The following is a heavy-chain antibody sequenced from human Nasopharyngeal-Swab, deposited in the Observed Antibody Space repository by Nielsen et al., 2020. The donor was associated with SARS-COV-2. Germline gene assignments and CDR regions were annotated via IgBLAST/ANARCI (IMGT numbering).Heavy chain of an antibody. CDR1: GGSISSSSYY. CDR2: IYYSGST. Sequence: SETLSLTCTVSGGSISSSSYYWGWIRQPPGKGLEWIGSIYYSGSTNYNPSLKSRVTISVDTSKNQFSLKLSSVTAADTAVYYCARAEEDCSGGSCYFVFDYWGQGTLVTVSS. CDR3: ARAEEDCSGGSCYFVFDY. D-gene: IGHD2-15*01. V-gene: IGHV4-39*07. J-gene: IGHJ4*02.